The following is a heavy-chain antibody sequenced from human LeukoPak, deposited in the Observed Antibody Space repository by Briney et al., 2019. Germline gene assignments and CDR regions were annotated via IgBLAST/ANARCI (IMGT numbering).Heavy chain of an antibody. CDR1: GGTFSSYA. CDR2: IIPIFGTA. D-gene: IGHD6-13*01. J-gene: IGHJ4*02. V-gene: IGHV1-69*13. Sequence: GASVKVSCKASGGTFSSYAISWVRQAPGQGLEWMGGIIPIFGTANYAQKFQGRVTITADESTSTAYMELSSLRSEDTAVYYCAGRGSGIAAAGSPPQFDYWGQGTLVTVSS. CDR3: AGRGSGIAAAGSPPQFDY.